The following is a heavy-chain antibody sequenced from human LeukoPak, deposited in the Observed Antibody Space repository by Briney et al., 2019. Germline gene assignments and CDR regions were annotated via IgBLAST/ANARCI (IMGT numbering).Heavy chain of an antibody. D-gene: IGHD3-10*01. CDR2: ISYDGSNK. Sequence: GRSLRLSCAASGFTFSSYAMHWVRQAPGKGLEWVAVISYDGSNKYYADSVKGRFTISRDNSKNTLYLQMNSLRAEDTAVYYCARDGALRGVIIFYFAYWGQGTLVTVSS. CDR3: ARDGALRGVIIFYFAY. J-gene: IGHJ4*02. V-gene: IGHV3-30*04. CDR1: GFTFSSYA.